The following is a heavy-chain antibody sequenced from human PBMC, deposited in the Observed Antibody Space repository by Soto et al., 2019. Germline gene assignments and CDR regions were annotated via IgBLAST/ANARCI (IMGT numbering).Heavy chain of an antibody. CDR2: ISGSDDST. CDR1: GFTFSSYA. Sequence: EVQLLESGGGLEQPGASLRLSCAASGFTFSSYAMGWVRQAPGTGLVWVSVISGSDDSTSYADSVKGRFTISRDNSKNTLYLQMNSLRAEDTAVYYCAKRSSSSTFDYWGQGTLVTVSS. J-gene: IGHJ4*02. D-gene: IGHD6-6*01. V-gene: IGHV3-23*01. CDR3: AKRSSSSTFDY.